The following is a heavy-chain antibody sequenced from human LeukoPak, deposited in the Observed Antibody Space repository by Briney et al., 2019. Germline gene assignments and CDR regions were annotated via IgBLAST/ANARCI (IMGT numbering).Heavy chain of an antibody. V-gene: IGHV3-74*01. CDR3: ARDPGYESWSPFWGGMDV. D-gene: IGHD3-16*01. CDR1: GFTFSSSW. J-gene: IGHJ6*04. CDR2: ITRDGSST. Sequence: GGSLRLSCAASGFTFSSSWMHWVRQAPGKGLVWVSRITRDGSSTTYPDSVKGRFTTSRDNAKNTLYLQMDSLRDDDTAVYYCARDPGYESWSPFWGGMDVWGNGTTVIVSS.